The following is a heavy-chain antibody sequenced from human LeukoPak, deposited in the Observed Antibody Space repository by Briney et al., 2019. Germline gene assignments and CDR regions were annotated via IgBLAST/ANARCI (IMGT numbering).Heavy chain of an antibody. V-gene: IGHV4-39*01. J-gene: IGHJ4*02. CDR2: IYYSGST. Sequence: PSETLFLTCTVRGGSISSSTYCWGWIRQPPGKGLEWIGSIYYSGSTYYNPSLKSRVTISVDTSKNQFSLKLSSVTAADTALYYCASQVGTTHFDYWGQGTLVTVSS. CDR1: GGSISSSTYC. D-gene: IGHD1-26*01. CDR3: ASQVGTTHFDY.